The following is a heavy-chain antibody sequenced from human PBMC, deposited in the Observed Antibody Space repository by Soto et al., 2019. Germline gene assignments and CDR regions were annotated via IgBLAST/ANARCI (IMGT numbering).Heavy chain of an antibody. CDR1: GYSFTRNW. J-gene: IGHJ4*02. D-gene: IGHD3-3*01. V-gene: IGHV5-51*01. CDR2: IDPGDSNT. Sequence: GESLKISWKASGYSFTRNWIGWVRQMPGKGLEWMGFIDPGDSNTRYSPSFGDQVTISADKSISTAYVQWSSLKASDTAMYYCARRIYWSGWRHYFDWWGQGTLVTVSS. CDR3: ARRIYWSGWRHYFDW.